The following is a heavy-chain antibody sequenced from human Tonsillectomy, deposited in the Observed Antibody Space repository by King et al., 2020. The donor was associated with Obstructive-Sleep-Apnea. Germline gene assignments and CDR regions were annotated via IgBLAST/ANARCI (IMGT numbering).Heavy chain of an antibody. CDR3: VRGMSSSSGWPDWHFDL. Sequence: VQLVESGGGLVQPGGSPRLSCAASGFTFTSNWMHWVRQAPGKGLVWVSRINSDASGTTYADVVKGRFFISRDNAQNTVYLQMNTLRAEDTAVYYCVRGMSSSSGWPDWHFDLWGRGTLVTVSS. CDR1: GFTFTSNW. V-gene: IGHV3-74*03. D-gene: IGHD6-19*01. CDR2: INSDASGT. J-gene: IGHJ2*01.